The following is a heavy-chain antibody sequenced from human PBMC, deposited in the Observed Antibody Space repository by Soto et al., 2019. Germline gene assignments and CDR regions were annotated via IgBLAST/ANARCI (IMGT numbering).Heavy chain of an antibody. J-gene: IGHJ4*02. V-gene: IGHV3-30-3*01. D-gene: IGHD2-8*01. Sequence: GSLRLSCAASGFTFSRYAMPWVRQAPGEGLEWVAVISRDGSSKYYGDTVKGRFTVSRDNANNTLYLSMTSLRPDDTAVFYCARTRNGAFPDAINVWGQGTLVTVSS. CDR2: ISRDGSSK. CDR1: GFTFSRYA. CDR3: ARTRNGAFPDAINV.